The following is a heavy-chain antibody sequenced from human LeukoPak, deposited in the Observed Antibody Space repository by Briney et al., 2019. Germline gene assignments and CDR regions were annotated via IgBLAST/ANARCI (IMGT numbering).Heavy chain of an antibody. CDR3: AKANHYYDSSGYYDGIDY. CDR1: GFTFSSYG. J-gene: IGHJ4*02. Sequence: GGSLRLSCAASGFTFSSYGLHWVRQAPGKGLEWVAFIRYDGSDKYYKDSVKGRFTISRDNSKNTLYLQMNSLRAEDTAVYYCAKANHYYDSSGYYDGIDYWGQGTLVTVSS. CDR2: IRYDGSDK. D-gene: IGHD3-22*01. V-gene: IGHV3-30*02.